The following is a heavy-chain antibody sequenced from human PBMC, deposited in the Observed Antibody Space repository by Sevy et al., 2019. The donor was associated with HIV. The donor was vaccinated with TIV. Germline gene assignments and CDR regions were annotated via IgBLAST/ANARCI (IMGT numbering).Heavy chain of an antibody. CDR3: ARDSVTVSGIVLYALDI. CDR2: ISDDGRST. CDR1: GFTFGSYW. Sequence: GGSLRLPCGASGFTFGSYWMHWVRQVPGKGLEWVSRISDDGRSTTYADSVRGRFTISRDNAKNTLYLQMNGLRADDTAVYYCARDSVTVSGIVLYALDIWGQGTMVTVSS. D-gene: IGHD3-3*01. V-gene: IGHV3-74*01. J-gene: IGHJ3*02.